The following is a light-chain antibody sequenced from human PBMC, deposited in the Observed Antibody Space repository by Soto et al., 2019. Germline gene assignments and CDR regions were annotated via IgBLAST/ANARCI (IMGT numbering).Light chain of an antibody. CDR1: QSVGLS. J-gene: IGKJ1*01. Sequence: EVVLTQSPATLSFSGGGRATLSCRASQSVGLSLAWYQQKPGQAPRLLIYDASERASGIPARFSGSGSGTDFTLTISSLEPEDFAVYYCQQRTSWPPWTFGQGTKVDIK. CDR3: QQRTSWPPWT. V-gene: IGKV3-11*01. CDR2: DAS.